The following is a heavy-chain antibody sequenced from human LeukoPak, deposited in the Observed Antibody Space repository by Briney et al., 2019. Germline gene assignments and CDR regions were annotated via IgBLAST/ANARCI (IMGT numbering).Heavy chain of an antibody. D-gene: IGHD1-26*01. CDR2: INSNAGDT. J-gene: IGHJ4*02. CDR1: GYTFTAYY. V-gene: IGHV1-2*06. Sequence: ASVRVSCKTSGYTFTAYYLHWLRQAPGQGLEWMGRINSNAGDTISAQKFQGRVTLTRDTSINTAYMELSRLTSADTAVYYCAREGVPGGSYPAPDSWGQGTQVTVSS. CDR3: AREGVPGGSYPAPDS.